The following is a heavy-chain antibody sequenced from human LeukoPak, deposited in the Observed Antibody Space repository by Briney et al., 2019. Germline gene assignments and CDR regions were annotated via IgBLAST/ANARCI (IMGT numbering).Heavy chain of an antibody. CDR2: FDPEDGET. V-gene: IGHV1-24*01. CDR1: GYTLTELS. CDR3: ATAEDSSGYYWYFDY. J-gene: IGHJ4*02. Sequence: ASVKVSCKVSGYTLTELSMHWVRQAPGKGLEWMGGFDPEDGETIYAQKFQGRVTMTEDTSTDTAYMELSSLRSEDTAVYYCATAEDSSGYYWYFDYWGQGTLVTVSS. D-gene: IGHD3-22*01.